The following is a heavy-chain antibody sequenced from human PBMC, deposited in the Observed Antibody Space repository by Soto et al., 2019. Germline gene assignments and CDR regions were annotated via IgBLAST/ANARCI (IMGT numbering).Heavy chain of an antibody. D-gene: IGHD1-1*01. CDR3: ARYPIDYTNSGYNFYGLDV. J-gene: IGHJ6*02. V-gene: IGHV4-39*01. CDR2: IYYSGST. Sequence: SETLSLTCIVSGDSISSNNHYWGWIRQPPGKGLEWIGSIYYSGSTYYNPSLKSRVTISVDTSKNRFALKLSSVTAADTALYYCARYPIDYTNSGYNFYGLDVWGQGTTVTVSS. CDR1: GDSISSNNHY.